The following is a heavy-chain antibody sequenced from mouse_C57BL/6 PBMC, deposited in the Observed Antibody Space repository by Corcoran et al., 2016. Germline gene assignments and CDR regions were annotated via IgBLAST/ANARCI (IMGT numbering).Heavy chain of an antibody. J-gene: IGHJ1*03. CDR3: ARRDYYGSSYGGYFDV. Sequence: QVTLKESGPGILQSSQTLSLTCSFSGFSLSTSGMGVSWIRQPSGKGLEWLAHIYWDDDKRYNPSLKSRLTISKDTSRNQVFLKITSVDTADTATYYCARRDYYGSSYGGYFDVWGTGTTVPVSS. D-gene: IGHD1-1*01. CDR2: IYWDDDK. V-gene: IGHV8-12*01. CDR1: GFSLSTSGMG.